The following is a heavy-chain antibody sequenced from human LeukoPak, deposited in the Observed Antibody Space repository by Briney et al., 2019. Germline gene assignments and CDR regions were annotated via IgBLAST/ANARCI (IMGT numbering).Heavy chain of an antibody. CDR2: IYYSGST. CDR1: GGSISSYY. D-gene: IGHD3-16*01. J-gene: IGHJ4*02. CDR3: ARDVGESGAFDY. V-gene: IGHV4-59*01. Sequence: PSETLSLTCTVSGGSISSYYWSWIRQPPGKGLEWIGYIYYSGSTNYNPSLKSRVTISVDTSKNQFSLKLSSVTAADTVVYYCARDVGESGAFDYWGQGTLVTVSS.